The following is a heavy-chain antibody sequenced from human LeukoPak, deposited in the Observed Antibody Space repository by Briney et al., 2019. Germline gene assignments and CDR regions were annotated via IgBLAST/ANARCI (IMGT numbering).Heavy chain of an antibody. CDR1: GFTFSDYY. V-gene: IGHV3-11*01. J-gene: IGHJ4*02. CDR3: TTDQVGIYDY. CDR2: ISSSGSTI. D-gene: IGHD1-26*01. Sequence: PGGSLRLSCAASGFTFSDYYMSWIRQAPGKGLEWVSYISSSGSTIYYADSVKGRFAISRDNAKNSLYLQMNSLKTEDTAVYYCTTDQVGIYDYWGQGTLVTVSS.